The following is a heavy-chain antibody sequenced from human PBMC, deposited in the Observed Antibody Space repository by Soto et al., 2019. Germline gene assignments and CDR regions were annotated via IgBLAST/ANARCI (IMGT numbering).Heavy chain of an antibody. D-gene: IGHD6-13*01. J-gene: IGHJ6*03. CDR3: AKDGAAAPYYYYYMDV. Sequence: EVQLLESGGGLVQPGGSLRLSCAASGFTFSSYAMSWVRQAPGKGLEWVSAISGSGGSTYYADSVKGRFTISRDNSKNTLYLQMNSLRAEDTAVYYCAKDGAAAPYYYYYMDVWGKGTTVTVSS. CDR2: ISGSGGST. CDR1: GFTFSSYA. V-gene: IGHV3-23*01.